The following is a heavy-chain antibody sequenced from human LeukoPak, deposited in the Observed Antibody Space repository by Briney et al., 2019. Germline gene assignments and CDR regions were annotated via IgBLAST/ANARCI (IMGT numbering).Heavy chain of an antibody. Sequence: GGSRRFSGEASGLPFITFSRNWFGKAQGKGLEWASSISSSSSYIYYADSVKGRFTISRDNAKKSLYLQMNSLRAEDTAVYYCARDNHVSEWEPRMDVWGQGTTVTVSS. D-gene: IGHD1-26*01. V-gene: IGHV3-21*01. J-gene: IGHJ6*02. CDR3: ARDNHVSEWEPRMDV. CDR2: ISSSSSYI. CDR1: GLPFITFS.